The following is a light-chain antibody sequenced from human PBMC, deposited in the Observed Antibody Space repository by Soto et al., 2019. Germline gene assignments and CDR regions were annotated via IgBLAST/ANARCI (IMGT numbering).Light chain of an antibody. CDR2: RAS. CDR1: RSVSSND. CDR3: QHYGRSPRT. J-gene: IGKJ1*01. V-gene: IGKV3-20*01. Sequence: EIALTQSPGTLSLSPGETAPLSCRASRSVSSNDLAWYQQRPGQAPRLLINRASNRATGIPDRFTGSGSGTDFTLTINRLEPADFAVYYCQHYGRSPRTFGQGTKVDNK.